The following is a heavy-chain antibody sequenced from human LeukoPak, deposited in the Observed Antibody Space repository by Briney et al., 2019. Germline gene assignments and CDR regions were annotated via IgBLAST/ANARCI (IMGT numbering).Heavy chain of an antibody. CDR1: GFTFSSYV. Sequence: PGGSLRLSCAASGFTFSSYVMSWVRQAPGKGLEWVSGISGSGDSTYYADSVKGRFTISRDNSKNTLYLQMNSLRAEDTAVYYCAKAPPCSSTSCSIDYWGQGTLVIVSS. CDR2: ISGSGDST. V-gene: IGHV3-23*01. CDR3: AKAPPCSSTSCSIDY. D-gene: IGHD2-2*01. J-gene: IGHJ4*02.